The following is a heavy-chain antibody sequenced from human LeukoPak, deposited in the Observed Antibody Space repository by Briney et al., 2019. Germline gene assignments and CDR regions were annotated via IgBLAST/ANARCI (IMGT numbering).Heavy chain of an antibody. J-gene: IGHJ4*02. V-gene: IGHV3-13*01. CDR2: IGIGGDT. CDR1: GFTFSDYD. Sequence: PGGSLRLSCAASGFTFSDYDMHWVRQATGKALEWVSGIGIGGDTYYSGSVKGRFTISRENAKNSFYLQMSSLRAGDTAVYYCARGSLRVPYYFDFWGQGALVTVSS. D-gene: IGHD6-13*01. CDR3: ARGSLRVPYYFDF.